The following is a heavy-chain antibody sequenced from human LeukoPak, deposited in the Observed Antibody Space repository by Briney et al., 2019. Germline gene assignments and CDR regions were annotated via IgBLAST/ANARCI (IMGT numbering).Heavy chain of an antibody. V-gene: IGHV4-4*07. CDR2: IYTSGST. CDR3: AREGRRENWFDP. J-gene: IGHJ5*02. CDR1: GGSISGYY. Sequence: SETLSLTCTVSGGSISGYYWSWIRQPAGKGLEWIGRIYTSGSTNYNPSLKSRVTMSVDTSKNQFSLKLSSVTAADTAVYYCAREGRRENWFDPWGQGTLVTVSS.